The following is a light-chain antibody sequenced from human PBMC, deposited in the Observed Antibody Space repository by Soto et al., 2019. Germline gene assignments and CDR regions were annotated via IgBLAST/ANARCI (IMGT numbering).Light chain of an antibody. CDR1: QSVSGN. CDR2: GAS. CDR3: QQYNNWPPIT. V-gene: IGKV3-15*01. Sequence: EIVMTQSPATLSVSPGERATLSCRVSQSVSGNLAWYQQKPGQAPRLLIYGASTRATGIPARFSGSGSGTEFTLTTISLQSEDFAVYYCQQYNNWPPITFGQGTRLEIK. J-gene: IGKJ5*01.